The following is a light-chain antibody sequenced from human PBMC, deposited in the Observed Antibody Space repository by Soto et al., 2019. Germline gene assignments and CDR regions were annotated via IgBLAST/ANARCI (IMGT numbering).Light chain of an antibody. J-gene: IGLJ7*01. Sequence: QSVLTQPPSASGTPGQRVTISCSGSSSNIGSNYVFWYQQFPGTAPKLLIYSNDQRPSGVPDRFSGSKSGTSASLAISGLRSEDEADYYCAAWDDSLRGVFGGGTQLTVL. CDR1: SSNIGSNY. CDR2: SND. V-gene: IGLV1-47*02. CDR3: AAWDDSLRGV.